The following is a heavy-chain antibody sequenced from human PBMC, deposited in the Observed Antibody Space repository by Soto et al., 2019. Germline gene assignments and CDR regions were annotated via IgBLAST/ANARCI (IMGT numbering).Heavy chain of an antibody. CDR2: ISYDGSNK. D-gene: IGHD3-10*01. J-gene: IGHJ4*02. CDR1: GFTFSSYG. V-gene: IGHV3-30*18. CDR3: AKFFTDYYGSGSYYKGFDY. Sequence: PGGSLRLSCAASGFTFSSYGMHWVRQAPGKGLEWVAVISYDGSNKYYADSVKGRFTISRDNSKNTLYLQMNSLRAEDTAVYYCAKFFTDYYGSGSYYKGFDYWGQGTLVTVSS.